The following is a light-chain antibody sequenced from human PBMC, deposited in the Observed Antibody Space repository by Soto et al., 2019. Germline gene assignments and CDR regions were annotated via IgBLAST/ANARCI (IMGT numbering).Light chain of an antibody. CDR1: QSISSW. CDR3: QQYNSYPWS. CDR2: KAS. Sequence: DTQMTQSPSTLSASAGDRVTITCRASQSISSWLAWYQQKPGKAPNLLIFKASTLESGVPSRFSGSGSGTEFTLTISSLQPDDFATYYCQQYNSYPWSFGQGTKVEIK. J-gene: IGKJ1*01. V-gene: IGKV1-5*03.